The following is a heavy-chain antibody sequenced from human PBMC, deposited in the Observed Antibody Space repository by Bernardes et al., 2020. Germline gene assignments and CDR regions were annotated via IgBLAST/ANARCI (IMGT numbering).Heavy chain of an antibody. CDR3: ARHRSPGGSYYGMDV. D-gene: IGHD1-26*01. CDR1: GGSIRSYY. Sequence: SETLSLTCTVSGGSIRSYYWSWIRQSPGKGLEWIGNVYDSGSTNYNPSHKSRLTISVDTSKNQFSLKLSSVTAADTAMYYCARHRSPGGSYYGMDVWGKGTTVTVSS. V-gene: IGHV4-59*08. CDR2: VYDSGST. J-gene: IGHJ6*04.